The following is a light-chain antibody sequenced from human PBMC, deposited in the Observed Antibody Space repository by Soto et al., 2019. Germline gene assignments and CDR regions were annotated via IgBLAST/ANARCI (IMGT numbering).Light chain of an antibody. CDR1: PSNLGGGYG. J-gene: IGLJ7*01. CDR3: PSFIRRLNEFRL. Sequence: QSVLTQPRSVSGASGQRVTISCTGIPSNLGGGYGVHWYQPQLPRTVPKLLMFSSTNRPSGAPDRFSGSKSGTSPSLPITGLQPEDEGHDYCPSFIRRLNEFRLFGGGTQLTVL. V-gene: IGLV1-40*01. CDR2: SST.